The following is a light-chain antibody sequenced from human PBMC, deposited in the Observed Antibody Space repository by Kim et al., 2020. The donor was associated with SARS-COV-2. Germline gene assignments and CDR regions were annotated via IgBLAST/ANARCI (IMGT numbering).Light chain of an antibody. CDR2: GAS. CDR3: QQYKNGPPLT. CDR1: QSVNSN. J-gene: IGKJ4*01. V-gene: IGKV3-15*01. Sequence: EIVMTQSPATLSVSPGERATLSCRASQSVNSNLAWYQQKPGQAPRLLIYGASTRATGIPARFSGSGSGTEFTLTISTLQSEDFAIYYWQQYKNGPPLTFGGGTKVDIK.